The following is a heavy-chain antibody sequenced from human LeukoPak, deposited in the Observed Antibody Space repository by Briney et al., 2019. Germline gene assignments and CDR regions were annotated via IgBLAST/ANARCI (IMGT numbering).Heavy chain of an antibody. Sequence: PSETLSLTCTVSGGSISRYYWSWIRQPPGKGLEWFGYVYDSGTTNYNPSLKSRVTMSVDTSKNQFSLKLSSVTAADTAVYYCARGGNYWPQWWFDPWGRGTLVSVSS. D-gene: IGHD1-26*01. J-gene: IGHJ5*02. CDR1: GGSISRYY. V-gene: IGHV4-59*08. CDR2: VYDSGTT. CDR3: ARGGNYWPQWWFDP.